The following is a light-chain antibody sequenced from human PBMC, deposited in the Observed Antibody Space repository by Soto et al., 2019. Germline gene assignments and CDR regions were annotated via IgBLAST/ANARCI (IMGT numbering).Light chain of an antibody. Sequence: DIQLTQSPSFLSASVGDRVTITCRASQGISSYFAWYQQKPGTAPKILIYAVSTLQSGVPARFSGSDSGTEFYLTISRLQPEDFATYYSQQLDSQRLTFGGGTKVEIK. CDR2: AVS. CDR3: QQLDSQRLT. J-gene: IGKJ4*01. V-gene: IGKV1-9*01. CDR1: QGISSY.